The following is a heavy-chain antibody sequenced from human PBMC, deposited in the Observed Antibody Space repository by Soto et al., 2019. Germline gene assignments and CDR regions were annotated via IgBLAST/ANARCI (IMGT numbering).Heavy chain of an antibody. CDR2: IYWDDDK. J-gene: IGHJ4*02. CDR3: AHVGYGDYVGYYFDY. D-gene: IGHD4-17*01. Sequence: SGPTLVNPTQTLTLTLTFSGFSLIAMSVCGGWIRQPPGKALEWLALIYWDDDKRYSPSLKSRLTITKDTSKNQVVLTMTNMDPVDTATYYCAHVGYGDYVGYYFDYWGQGTLVTVSS. V-gene: IGHV2-5*02. CDR1: GFSLIAMSVC.